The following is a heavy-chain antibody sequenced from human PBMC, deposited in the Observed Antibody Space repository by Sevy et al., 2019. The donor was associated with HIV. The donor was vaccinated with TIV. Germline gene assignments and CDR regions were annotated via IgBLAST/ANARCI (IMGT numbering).Heavy chain of an antibody. CDR1: EFTFISYA. J-gene: IGHJ3*02. V-gene: IGHV3-23*01. D-gene: IGHD3-22*01. CDR3: AGARYDSSGSFDAFDI. CDR2: IYGTGPVT. Sequence: GGSLRLSCKPSEFTFISYAMNWVRQAPGKGLEWVSTIYGTGPVTYYAESVKGRFTISRDNSKNMLYLQMNSLRTEDSALYYCAGARYDSSGSFDAFDIWGQGTRVTVSS.